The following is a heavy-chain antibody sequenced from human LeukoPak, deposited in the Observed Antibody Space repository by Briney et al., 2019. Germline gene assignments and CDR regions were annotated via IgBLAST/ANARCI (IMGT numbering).Heavy chain of an antibody. Sequence: ASVKVSCKASGYTFTSYYMHWVRQAPGQGLEWMGIINPSGGSTGYAQKFQGRVTMTRDTSTSTVYMELSSLRSEDTAVYYCTREIKGGHYRGGAFDIWGQGTMVTVSS. CDR1: GYTFTSYY. D-gene: IGHD3-16*01. CDR2: INPSGGST. J-gene: IGHJ3*02. V-gene: IGHV1-46*01. CDR3: TREIKGGHYRGGAFDI.